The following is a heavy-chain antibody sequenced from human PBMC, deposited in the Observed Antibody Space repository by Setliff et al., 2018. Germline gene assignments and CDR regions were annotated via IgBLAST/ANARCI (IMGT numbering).Heavy chain of an antibody. CDR1: GGSFSGYY. Sequence: SETLSLTCAVYGGSFSGYYWSWIRQPPGKGLEWIGEINHRGSTNYNPSLKTRVTISVDTSKNQFSLKLSSVTAADTAVYYCARGRAGHSGHWGQGTLVTVSS. CDR3: ARGRAGHSGH. V-gene: IGHV4-34*01. J-gene: IGHJ4*02. D-gene: IGHD6-19*01. CDR2: INHRGST.